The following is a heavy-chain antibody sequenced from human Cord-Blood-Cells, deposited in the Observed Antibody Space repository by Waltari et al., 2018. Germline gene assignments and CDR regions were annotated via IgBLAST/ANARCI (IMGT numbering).Heavy chain of an antibody. CDR1: GFTFSSYS. J-gene: IGHJ3*02. V-gene: IGHV3-21*01. CDR3: ARDTNDACDI. D-gene: IGHD2-2*01. Sequence: EVQLVESGGGLVKPGGSLRLSCAASGFTFSSYSMNWVRQAPGKGLGWVSSIRSSSSYKYYADSVKGRFTISRDNAKNSLYLQMNSLRAEDTAVYYCARDTNDACDIWGQGTIVTVSS. CDR2: IRSSSSYK.